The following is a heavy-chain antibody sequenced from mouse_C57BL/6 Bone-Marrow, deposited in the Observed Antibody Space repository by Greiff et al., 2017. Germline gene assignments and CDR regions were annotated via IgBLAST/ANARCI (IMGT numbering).Heavy chain of an antibody. V-gene: IGHV1-85*01. D-gene: IGHD1-1*01. J-gene: IGHJ1*03. CDR1: GYTFTSYD. CDR3: ARLEFDGSSGDWYFDV. Sequence: VQLVESGPELVKPGASVKLSCKASGYTFTSYDINWVKQRPGPGLEWIGWLYPRDGSTKYNEKFKGKATLTVDTSSSTAYMELHSLTSEDSAVYFCARLEFDGSSGDWYFDVWGTGTTVTVSS. CDR2: LYPRDGST.